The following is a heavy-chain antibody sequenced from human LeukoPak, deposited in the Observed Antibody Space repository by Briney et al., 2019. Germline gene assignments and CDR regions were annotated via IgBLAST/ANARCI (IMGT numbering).Heavy chain of an antibody. Sequence: GRSLRLSCAASGFTFSSYGMHWVRQAPGKGLEWVAVIWYDGSNKYYADSVEGRFTISRDNSKNTLYLQMNSLRAEDTAVYYCARGGDSLDYWGQGTLVTVSS. CDR3: ARGGDSLDY. CDR2: IWYDGSNK. J-gene: IGHJ4*02. CDR1: GFTFSSYG. V-gene: IGHV3-33*01. D-gene: IGHD3-10*01.